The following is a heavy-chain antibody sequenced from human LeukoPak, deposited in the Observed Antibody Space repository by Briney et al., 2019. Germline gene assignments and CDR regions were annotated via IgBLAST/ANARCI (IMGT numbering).Heavy chain of an antibody. Sequence: GGSLRLSCAASGFTFSSYGMSWVRQAPGKGLEWVSAISGSDGTTYYADSVKGRFTISRDNSKNTLYLQMNGLRAEDTAVYYCAKDSAKKYDDYWGQGTLVTVSS. D-gene: IGHD2/OR15-2a*01. V-gene: IGHV3-23*01. CDR2: ISGSDGTT. J-gene: IGHJ4*02. CDR1: GFTFSSYG. CDR3: AKDSAKKYDDY.